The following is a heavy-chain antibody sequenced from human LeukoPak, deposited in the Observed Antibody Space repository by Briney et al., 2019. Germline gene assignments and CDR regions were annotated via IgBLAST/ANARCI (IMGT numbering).Heavy chain of an antibody. CDR2: IYYSGST. V-gene: IGHV4-59*01. CDR3: ARDKAVGATIKVGYYYYGMDV. Sequence: PSETLSLTCTVSGGSISSYYWSWIRQPPGKGLEWIGYIYYSGSTNYNPSLKSRVAISVDTSKNQFSLKLSSVTAADTAVYYCARDKAVGATIKVGYYYYGMDVWGQGTTVTVSS. CDR1: GGSISSYY. J-gene: IGHJ6*02. D-gene: IGHD1-26*01.